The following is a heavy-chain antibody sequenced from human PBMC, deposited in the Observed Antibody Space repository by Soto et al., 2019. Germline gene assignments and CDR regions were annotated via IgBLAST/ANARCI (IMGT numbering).Heavy chain of an antibody. CDR2: ISGGGGRT. V-gene: IGHV3-23*01. CDR1: GFPLSSKA. D-gene: IGHD3-22*01. Sequence: EVQLLESGGGLVQPGGSRRPSGEASGFPLSSKAMSWARQAPGKGRGGVSAISGGGGRTNNADSVKGRFTISRDNSKNTLYLQMNSLRAEDTAVYYCAKGPYYYDSSGYYPSGNYYYGMDVWGQGTTVTVSS. J-gene: IGHJ6*02. CDR3: AKGPYYYDSSGYYPSGNYYYGMDV.